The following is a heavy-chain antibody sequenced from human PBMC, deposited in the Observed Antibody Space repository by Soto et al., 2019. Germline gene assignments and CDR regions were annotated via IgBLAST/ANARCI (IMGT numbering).Heavy chain of an antibody. Sequence: ASVKVSFTASGYTFTGYYMHWVRQAPGQGLEWMGWINPNSGGTNYSQKFQDRVTFTRDTSASTAYMELSSLTSGDAAVYYCARDLDDILTGPNFDPWGQGTLVTVSS. D-gene: IGHD3-9*01. CDR2: INPNSGGT. CDR1: GYTFTGYY. V-gene: IGHV1-2*02. J-gene: IGHJ5*02. CDR3: ARDLDDILTGPNFDP.